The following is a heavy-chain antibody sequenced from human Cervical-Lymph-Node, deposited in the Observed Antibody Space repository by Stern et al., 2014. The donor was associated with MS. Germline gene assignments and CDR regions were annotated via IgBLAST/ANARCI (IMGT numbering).Heavy chain of an antibody. CDR3: AKEWQQLTL. CDR2: ISGTNRP. D-gene: IGHD6-13*01. V-gene: IGHV3-23*01. CDR1: GFPFSIYA. Sequence: EVPLLESGGGLVQPGGSLRLSSAASGFPFSIYAMTWVRQAPGKGMGWVSGISGTNRPSYADSVKGRFTISRDNSKNTLYLQMNSLTAEDTAIYYCAKEWQQLTLWGQGTLVTVSS. J-gene: IGHJ4*02.